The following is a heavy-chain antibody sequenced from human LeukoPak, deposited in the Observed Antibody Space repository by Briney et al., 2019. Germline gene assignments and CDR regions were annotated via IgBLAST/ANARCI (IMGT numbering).Heavy chain of an antibody. D-gene: IGHD5-24*01. CDR3: TRRAYNWGAFDI. CDR1: GFTFSDYI. Sequence: GGSLRLSCAASGFTFSDYIMNWVRQAPRKGLEWVSYISSSSNYIYYADSVKGRFTISRDNAKNSLYLQMNSPRAEDTAVYYCTRRAYNWGAFDIWGQGTMVTVSS. V-gene: IGHV3-21*04. J-gene: IGHJ3*02. CDR2: ISSSSNYI.